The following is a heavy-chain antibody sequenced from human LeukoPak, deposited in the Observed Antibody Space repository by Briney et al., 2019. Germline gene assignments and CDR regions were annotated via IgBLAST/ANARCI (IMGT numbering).Heavy chain of an antibody. CDR3: ARRREGDY. CDR2: ISDSGGHT. Sequence: GGSLRLSCAASGFTFSSFAMSWVRQAPGKGLEWVSAISDSGGHTYYGDSVKGRFTISRDNAKNTLYLQMNSLRAEDTAVYYCARRREGDYWGQGTLVTVSS. J-gene: IGHJ4*02. D-gene: IGHD1-26*01. V-gene: IGHV3-23*01. CDR1: GFTFSSFA.